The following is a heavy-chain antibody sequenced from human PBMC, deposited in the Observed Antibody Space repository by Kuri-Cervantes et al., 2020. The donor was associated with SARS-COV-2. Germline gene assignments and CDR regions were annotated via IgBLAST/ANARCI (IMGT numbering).Heavy chain of an antibody. V-gene: IGHV1-8*02. CDR1: GGTSRSYA. CDR3: ARVEFYGIGARHQDAFDI. CDR2: MNPNSGNT. J-gene: IGHJ3*02. Sequence: ASVKVSCKATGGTSRSYASSWVRQATGQGLEWMGWMNPNSGNTGYAQKFQGRVTMTRSTSINTAYMELSSLRSEETAVYYCARVEFYGIGARHQDAFDIWGQGTMVTVSS. D-gene: IGHD6-13*01.